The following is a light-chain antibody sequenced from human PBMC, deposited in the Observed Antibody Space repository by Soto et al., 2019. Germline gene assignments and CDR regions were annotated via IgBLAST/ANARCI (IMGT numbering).Light chain of an antibody. V-gene: IGLV2-14*01. CDR1: SSDVGKYSY. J-gene: IGLJ3*02. CDR3: SSFTTSSTWV. Sequence: QSALTQPASVSGSPGQSIAISCTGTSSDVGKYSYVSCFQQYPGNAPKLMIYEVSTRPSGVSNRFSGSKSGNTASLTIAGLQGEDEADYYCSSFTTSSTWVFGGGTKLTVL. CDR2: EVS.